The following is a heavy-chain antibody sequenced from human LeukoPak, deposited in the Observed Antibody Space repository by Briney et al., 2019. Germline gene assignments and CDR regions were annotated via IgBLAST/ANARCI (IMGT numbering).Heavy chain of an antibody. D-gene: IGHD6-13*01. V-gene: IGHV3-21*01. CDR3: ARDKVAAAGGFDY. CDR2: ISSGSDYI. Sequence: GGSLRLSCAASGFTFSSHAMSWVRQAPGKGLERVSSISSGSDYIYYADSVKGRFTISRDNAKNSLYLQMNSLRAKDTAVYYCARDKVAAAGGFDYWGQGTLVTVSS. CDR1: GFTFSSHA. J-gene: IGHJ4*02.